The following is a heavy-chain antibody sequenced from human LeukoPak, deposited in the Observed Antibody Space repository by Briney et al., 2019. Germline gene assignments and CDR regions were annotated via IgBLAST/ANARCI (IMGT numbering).Heavy chain of an antibody. D-gene: IGHD1-7*01. J-gene: IGHJ5*02. V-gene: IGHV3-74*01. CDR3: ARPDLMRELRFDP. CDR2: INNDGSST. Sequence: ALPLSCPASGFTLRNYWMHEVRQAPAKELAWVSCINNDGSSTDYADSVKSRVTISRDNAKNTIYLQMTSLRAEDTAVYYCARPDLMRELRFDPWGQGTLVTVSS. CDR1: GFTLRNYW.